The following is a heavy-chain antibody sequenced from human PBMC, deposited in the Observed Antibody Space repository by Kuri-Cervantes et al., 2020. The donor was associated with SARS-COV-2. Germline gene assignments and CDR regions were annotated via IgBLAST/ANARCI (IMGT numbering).Heavy chain of an antibody. J-gene: IGHJ4*02. CDR2: INFNGRDT. D-gene: IGHD6-19*01. CDR3: AKDTEYSSGWYYFDY. V-gene: IGHV3-23*03. CDR1: GFSFSNYA. Sequence: GESLKISCAASGFSFSNYAMTWVRQAPGKGLEWVSVINFNGRDTFYADSVKGRFTISRDNSKNTLYLQMNSLRAEDTAVYYCAKDTEYSSGWYYFDYWGQGTLVTVSS.